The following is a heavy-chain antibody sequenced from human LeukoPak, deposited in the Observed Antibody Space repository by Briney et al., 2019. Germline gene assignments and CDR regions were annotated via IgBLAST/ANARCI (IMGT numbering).Heavy chain of an antibody. Sequence: GGSLRLSCAASGFTFSSYSTNWVRQAPGKGLEWVSSISSSSSYIYYADSVKGRFTISRDNAKNSLYLQVNSLRAEDTAVYYCARDHHSSGWSRGFDYWGQGTLVTVSS. CDR3: ARDHHSSGWSRGFDY. J-gene: IGHJ4*02. CDR2: ISSSSSYI. CDR1: GFTFSSYS. V-gene: IGHV3-21*01. D-gene: IGHD6-19*01.